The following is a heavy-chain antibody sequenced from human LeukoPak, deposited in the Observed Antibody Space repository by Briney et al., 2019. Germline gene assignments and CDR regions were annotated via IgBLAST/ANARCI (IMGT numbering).Heavy chain of an antibody. V-gene: IGHV3-30-3*01. D-gene: IGHD3-22*01. CDR1: GFTFTAYL. CDR2: MSSDGNAM. Sequence: GSLRLSCAASGFTFTAYLIHWVRQAPGKGLEWVAVMSSDGNAMFYADSVKGRFTISRDNSKNTLYLQMNSLRAEDTAVYYCVRESEYFFDHSASFDYWGQGTLVTVSS. J-gene: IGHJ4*02. CDR3: VRESEYFFDHSASFDY.